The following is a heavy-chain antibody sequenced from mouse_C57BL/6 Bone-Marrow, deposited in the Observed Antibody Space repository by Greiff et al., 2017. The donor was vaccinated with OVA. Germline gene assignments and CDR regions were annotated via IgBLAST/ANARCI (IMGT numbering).Heavy chain of an antibody. CDR3: ARSNYGSSYVLDY. CDR2: INPYNGGT. D-gene: IGHD1-1*01. V-gene: IGHV1-19*01. Sequence: SGPVLVKPGASVKMSCKASGYTFTDYYMNWVKQSHGKSLEWIGVINPYNGGTSYNQKFKGKATLTVDKSSSTAYMELNSLTSEDSAVYYCARSNYGSSYVLDYWGQGTTLTVSS. J-gene: IGHJ2*01. CDR1: GYTFTDYY.